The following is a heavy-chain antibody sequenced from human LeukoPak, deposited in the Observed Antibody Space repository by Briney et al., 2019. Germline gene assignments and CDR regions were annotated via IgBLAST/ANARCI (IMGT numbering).Heavy chain of an antibody. CDR2: IYYSGST. J-gene: IGHJ5*02. CDR3: ARDMRGVVPAAGNWFDP. CDR1: GGSISSYY. Sequence: SETLSLTCTVSGGSISSYYWSWIRQPPGKGLEWIGYIYYSGSTNYNPSLKSRVTISVDTSKNQFSLKLSSVTAADTAVYYCARDMRGVVPAAGNWFDPWGQGTLVTVSS. V-gene: IGHV4-59*12. D-gene: IGHD2-2*01.